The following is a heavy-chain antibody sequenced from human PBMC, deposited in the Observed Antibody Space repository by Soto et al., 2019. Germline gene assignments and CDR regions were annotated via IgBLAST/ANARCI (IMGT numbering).Heavy chain of an antibody. CDR1: GGSFSGYY. Sequence: SETLSLTCAVYGGSFSGYYWSWIRQPPGKGLEWIGEINHSGSTNYNPSLKSRVTISVDTSKNQFSLKLSSVTAADTAVYYCARGERGVVAATRGYYYYMDVWGKGTTVTVSS. J-gene: IGHJ6*03. CDR2: INHSGST. D-gene: IGHD2-15*01. CDR3: ARGERGVVAATRGYYYYMDV. V-gene: IGHV4-34*01.